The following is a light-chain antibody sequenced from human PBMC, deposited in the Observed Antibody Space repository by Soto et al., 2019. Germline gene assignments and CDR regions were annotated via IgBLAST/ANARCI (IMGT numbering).Light chain of an antibody. CDR3: MQALEIPPA. CDR2: LGS. V-gene: IGKV2-28*01. Sequence: DIVMTQSPLSLPVTPGEPASISCRASHSLLNSNGYHYLDWYLQKPGQSPQLLIYLGSNRASGVPDRFSGSGSGTDFTLKISRVEAEDVGVYYCMQALEIPPAFGPGTKVDIK. J-gene: IGKJ3*01. CDR1: HSLLNSNGYHY.